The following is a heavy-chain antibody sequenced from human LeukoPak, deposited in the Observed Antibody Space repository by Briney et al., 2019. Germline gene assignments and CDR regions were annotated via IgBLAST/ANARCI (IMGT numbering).Heavy chain of an antibody. CDR3: ATLGYCTAGSCSLNSFDH. D-gene: IGHD2-15*01. CDR1: GFTFRSHD. J-gene: IGHJ4*02. CDR2: IWDDGNDK. V-gene: IGHV3-33*01. Sequence: PGGSLRLSCAVSGFTFRSHDMHWVRQAPGKGLDWVAVIWDDGNDKYYADSVKGRFTISRDNFKNTLYLHMNELRVDDTAMYYCATLGYCTAGSCSLNSFDHWGRGTLVTVSS.